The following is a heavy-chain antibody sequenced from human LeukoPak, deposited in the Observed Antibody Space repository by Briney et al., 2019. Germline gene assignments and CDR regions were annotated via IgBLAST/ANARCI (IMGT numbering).Heavy chain of an antibody. CDR1: GFPFSSYW. J-gene: IGHJ4*02. CDR3: ARSQFDY. CDR2: ISGDGSTT. Sequence: GGSLRLSCGTSGFPFSSYWMLWVRHAPGKGLEWVSRISGDGSTTTYAASVKGRFTISRDNTENILYLEMNNLRVEDTAIYYCARSQFDYWGQGILVTVSS. V-gene: IGHV3-74*01.